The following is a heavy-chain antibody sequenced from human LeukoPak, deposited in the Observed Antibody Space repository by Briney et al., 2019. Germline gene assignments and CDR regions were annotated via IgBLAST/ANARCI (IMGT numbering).Heavy chain of an antibody. CDR2: IGYSAGDT. V-gene: IGHV3-23*01. CDR1: GFTVSSYA. D-gene: IGHD4-17*01. Sequence: GGSLRLSCAASGFTVSSYAMTWVRQAPGKGLEWASAIGYSAGDTYYADSVKGRFTISRDNSMNTLYLQMSSLRADDTALYYCAKDDDGHHHGVDHWGQGTLVTVSS. CDR3: AKDDDGHHHGVDH. J-gene: IGHJ4*02.